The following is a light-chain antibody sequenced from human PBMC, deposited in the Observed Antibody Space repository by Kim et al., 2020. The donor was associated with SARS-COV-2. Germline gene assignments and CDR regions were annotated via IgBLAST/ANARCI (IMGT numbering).Light chain of an antibody. CDR3: SSYAGSNNLV. CDR2: EVS. CDR1: RSDVGGYNY. J-gene: IGLJ2*01. Sequence: GQSVTISCTGPRSDVGGYNYVSWYRQHPGKAPKLMIYEVSKRPSGVPDRFSGSKSGNTASLTVSGLQAEDEADYYCSSYAGSNNLVFGGGTQLTVL. V-gene: IGLV2-8*01.